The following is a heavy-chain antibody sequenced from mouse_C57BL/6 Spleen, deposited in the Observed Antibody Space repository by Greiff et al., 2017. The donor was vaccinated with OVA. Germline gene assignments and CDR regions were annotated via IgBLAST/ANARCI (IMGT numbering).Heavy chain of an antibody. CDR2: ISSGSSTI. CDR3: ARGIYYDYDDNFDV. Sequence: EVQVVESGGGLVKPGGSLKLSCAASGFTFSDYGMHWVRQAPEKGLEWVAYISSGSSTIYYADTVKGRFTISRDNAKNTLFLQMTSLRSEDTAMYYCARGIYYDYDDNFDVWGTGTTVTVSS. D-gene: IGHD2-4*01. V-gene: IGHV5-17*01. CDR1: GFTFSDYG. J-gene: IGHJ1*03.